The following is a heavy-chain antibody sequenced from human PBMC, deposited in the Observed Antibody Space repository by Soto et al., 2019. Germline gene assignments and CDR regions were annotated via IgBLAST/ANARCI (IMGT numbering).Heavy chain of an antibody. J-gene: IGHJ6*04. CDR3: ARERRGGGIYYYCGMDV. Sequence: SVNGACKASGGTFSSHAISWVGQAPGQGSERMGGIIPIFGTANYAQKFQGRVTITADKSTSTACLELSSTRSEDTAVYCCARERRGGGIYYYCGMDVWGKGTKVTVSS. CDR2: IIPIFGTA. CDR1: GGTFSSHA. V-gene: IGHV1-69*06. D-gene: IGHD6-13*01.